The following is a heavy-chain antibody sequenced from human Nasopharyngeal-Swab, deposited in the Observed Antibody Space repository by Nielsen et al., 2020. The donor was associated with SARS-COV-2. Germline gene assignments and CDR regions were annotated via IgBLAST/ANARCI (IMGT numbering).Heavy chain of an antibody. Sequence: WVRQAPGQGLEWMGGIIPIFGTANYAQKFQGRVPITADESTSTAYMELSSLRSEDTAVYYCASWVVATRDTNYYYYGMDVWGQGTTVTVSS. CDR3: ASWVVATRDTNYYYYGMDV. CDR2: IIPIFGTA. D-gene: IGHD5-12*01. J-gene: IGHJ6*02. V-gene: IGHV1-69*01.